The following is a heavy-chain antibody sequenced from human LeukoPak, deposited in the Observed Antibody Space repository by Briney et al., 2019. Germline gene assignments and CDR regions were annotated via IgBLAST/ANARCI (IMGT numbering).Heavy chain of an antibody. Sequence: GASVKVSCKASGGTFSSYAISWVRQAPGQGLEWMGRIIPIFGTANYAQKFQGRVTITTDESTSTAYMELSSLRSEDTAVYYCASGKGYYDSSGYYDGAYWGQGTLVTVSS. V-gene: IGHV1-69*05. CDR3: ASGKGYYDSSGYYDGAY. J-gene: IGHJ4*02. CDR1: GGTFSSYA. D-gene: IGHD3-22*01. CDR2: IIPIFGTA.